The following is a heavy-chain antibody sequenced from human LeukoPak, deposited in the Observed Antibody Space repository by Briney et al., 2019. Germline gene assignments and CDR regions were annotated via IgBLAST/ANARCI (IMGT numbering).Heavy chain of an antibody. CDR2: FDPEDGET. J-gene: IGHJ4*02. D-gene: IGHD2-21*02. V-gene: IGHV1-24*01. CDR3: AREGLYCGGDCPPDY. CDR1: GYTLTELS. Sequence: ASVKVSCKVSGYTLTELSMHWVRQAPGTGLEWMGGFDPEDGETIYAQKFQGRVTMTEDTSTDTAYMELSSLRSEDTAVYYCAREGLYCGGDCPPDYWGQGTLVTVSS.